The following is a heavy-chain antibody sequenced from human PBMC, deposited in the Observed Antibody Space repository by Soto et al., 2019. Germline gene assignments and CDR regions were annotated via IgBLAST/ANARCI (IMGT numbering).Heavy chain of an antibody. J-gene: IGHJ6*02. CDR3: ARAGRSTGGYSYASYYYGMDV. D-gene: IGHD5-18*01. V-gene: IGHV4-61*08. CDR2: IYYSGST. CDR1: GGSISSGGYY. Sequence: SETLSLTCTVSGGSISSGGYYWSWIRQHPGKGLEWIGYIYYSGSTNYNPSLKSRVTISVDTSKNQFSLKLSSVTAADTAVYYCARAGRSTGGYSYASYYYGMDVWGQGTTVTVSS.